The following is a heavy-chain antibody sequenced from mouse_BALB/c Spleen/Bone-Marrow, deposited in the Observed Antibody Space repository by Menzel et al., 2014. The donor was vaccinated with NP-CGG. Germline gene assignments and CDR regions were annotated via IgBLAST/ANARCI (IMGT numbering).Heavy chain of an antibody. CDR1: GYSFTGYY. CDR2: VNPNNGGT. J-gene: IGHJ4*01. V-gene: IGHV1-18*01. CDR3: HYYGYGGAMDY. D-gene: IGHD1-2*01. Sequence: EVQLVESGPDLVKPGASVKISCKASGYSFTGYYMHWVKQSLGKSLEWIGRVNPNNGGTSFNQKFKGKAIFTVDKSSSAAYMELRSLTSEDPAVYYCHYYGYGGAMDYWGQGTSVTVSA.